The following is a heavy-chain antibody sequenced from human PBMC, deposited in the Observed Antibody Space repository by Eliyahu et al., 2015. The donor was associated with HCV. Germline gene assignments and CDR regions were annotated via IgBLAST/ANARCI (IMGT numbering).Heavy chain of an antibody. V-gene: IGHV1-3*05. J-gene: IGHJ3*02. CDR2: IKRGNGNT. Sequence: QVQLVQSGAEEKKPGASVKVSCKASRYTFTSYAMHWVRQAPGQRLEWMGWIKRGNGNTKYSQKFQGRVTITRDTSASTAYIELSSLRSEDTAVYYCARDNQWLPINWGSVGAFDIWGQGTMVTVSS. CDR3: ARDNQWLPINWGSVGAFDI. CDR1: RYTFTSYA. D-gene: IGHD7-27*01.